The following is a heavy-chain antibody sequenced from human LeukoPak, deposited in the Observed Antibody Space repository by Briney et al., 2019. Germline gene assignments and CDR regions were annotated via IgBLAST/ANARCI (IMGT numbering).Heavy chain of an antibody. CDR1: GGSISSYY. J-gene: IGHJ5*02. CDR2: IYYSGST. CDR3: ARAMVRGVKFGYNWFDP. V-gene: IGHV4-59*01. Sequence: SETLSLTCTVSGGSISSYYWSWIRQPPGKGLEWIGYIYYSGSTNYNPSLKSRVTISVDTSKNQFSLKLSSVIAADTAVYYCARAMVRGVKFGYNWFDPWGQGTLVTVSS. D-gene: IGHD3-10*01.